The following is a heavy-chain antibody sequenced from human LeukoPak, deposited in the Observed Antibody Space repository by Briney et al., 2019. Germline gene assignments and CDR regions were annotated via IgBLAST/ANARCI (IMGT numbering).Heavy chain of an antibody. CDR3: AKKYYYGSGSYIYHFDY. J-gene: IGHJ4*02. CDR1: GFTFSSYA. CDR2: ISYDGSNK. Sequence: GRSLRLSCAASGFTFSSYAMHWVRQAPGKGLEWVAVISYDGSNKYYADSVKGRFTISRDNSKNTLYLQMNSLRAEDTALYYCAKKYYYGSGSYIYHFDYWGQGALVTVSS. V-gene: IGHV3-30-3*01. D-gene: IGHD3-10*01.